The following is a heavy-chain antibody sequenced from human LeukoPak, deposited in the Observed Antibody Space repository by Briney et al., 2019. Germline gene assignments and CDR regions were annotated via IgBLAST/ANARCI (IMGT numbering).Heavy chain of an antibody. CDR3: ARVSITGTTVAFDY. CDR2: IKQDGSEK. J-gene: IGHJ4*02. V-gene: IGHV3-7*01. CDR1: GFTFSSYW. Sequence: PGGSLRLSCAASGFTFSSYWMSWVRQAPGKGLEWVANIKQDGSEKYYVDSVKGRFTISRDNAKNSLYLQMNSLRAEDTAVYYCARVSITGTTVAFDYWGQGTLVTVSS. D-gene: IGHD1-7*01.